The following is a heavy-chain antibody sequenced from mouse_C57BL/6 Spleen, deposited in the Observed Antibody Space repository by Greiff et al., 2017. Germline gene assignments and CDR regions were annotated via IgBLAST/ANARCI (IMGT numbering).Heavy chain of an antibody. CDR1: GYTFTDYY. D-gene: IGHD1-1*01. Sequence: VQLQQSGPVLVKPGASVKMSCKASGYTFTDYYMNWVKQSHGKSLEWIGVINPYNGGTSYNQKFKGKATLTVDKSSSTAYMELNSLTSEDSAVYYGARRYCGSSLSYFDYWGQGTTLTVSS. CDR3: ARRYCGSSLSYFDY. J-gene: IGHJ2*01. CDR2: INPYNGGT. V-gene: IGHV1-19*01.